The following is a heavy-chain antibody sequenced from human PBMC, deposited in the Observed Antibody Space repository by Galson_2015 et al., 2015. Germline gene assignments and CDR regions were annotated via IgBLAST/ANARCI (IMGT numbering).Heavy chain of an antibody. CDR3: ARDLSGIAAADRRWFDP. D-gene: IGHD6-13*01. Sequence: CAISGDSVSSNSAAWNWIRQSPSRGFEWLGRTYYRSKWYNDYAVSVKSRITINPDTSKNQFSLQLNSVTPEDTAVYYCARDLSGIAAADRRWFDPWGQGTLVTVSS. V-gene: IGHV6-1*01. CDR2: TYYRSKWYN. CDR1: GDSVSSNSAA. J-gene: IGHJ5*02.